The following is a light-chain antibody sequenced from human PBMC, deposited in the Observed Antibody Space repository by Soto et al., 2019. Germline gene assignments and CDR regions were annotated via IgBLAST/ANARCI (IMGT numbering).Light chain of an antibody. CDR1: SGSLS. CDR2: SNY. V-gene: IGLV1-44*01. Sequence: QSVLTQPPSASGTPGQRVTISCSASSGSLSVDWYQHLPGTAPKLIIYSNYQRPSGVPDRFSGSKSGTAASLVISGLQSEDDADYYCAGRDDSLSGLYVFGTGTKVTV. J-gene: IGLJ1*01. CDR3: AGRDDSLSGLYV.